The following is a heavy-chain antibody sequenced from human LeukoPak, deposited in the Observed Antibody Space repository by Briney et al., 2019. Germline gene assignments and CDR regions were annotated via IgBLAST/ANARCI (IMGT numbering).Heavy chain of an antibody. CDR3: ARVAGYCSSTSCYRRYYFDY. D-gene: IGHD2-2*01. CDR1: GGSFSGYY. V-gene: IGHV4-34*01. J-gene: IGHJ4*02. CDR2: INHSGST. Sequence: PSETLSLTCAVYGGSFSGYYWSWIRQPPGKGLEWIGEINHSGSTNYNPSLKSRVTISVDTSKNQFSLKLSSVTAAGTAVYYCARVAGYCSSTSCYRRYYFDYWGQGTLVTVSS.